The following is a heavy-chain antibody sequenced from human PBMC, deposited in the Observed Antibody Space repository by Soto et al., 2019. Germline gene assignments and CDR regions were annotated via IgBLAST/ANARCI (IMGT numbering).Heavy chain of an antibody. Sequence: PGGSLRLSCAASGFTFSSYAMSWVRQAPGKGLEWVSAISGSGGSTYYADSVKGRFTISRDNSKNTLYLQMNSLRAEDTAVYYCAKLPPVLLWFGDFLYYFDYWGQGTLVTVSS. CDR2: ISGSGGST. D-gene: IGHD3-10*01. V-gene: IGHV3-23*01. CDR1: GFTFSSYA. CDR3: AKLPPVLLWFGDFLYYFDY. J-gene: IGHJ4*02.